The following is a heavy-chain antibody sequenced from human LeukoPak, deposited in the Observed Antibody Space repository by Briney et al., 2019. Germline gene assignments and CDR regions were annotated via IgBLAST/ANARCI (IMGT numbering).Heavy chain of an antibody. V-gene: IGHV1-2*02. CDR2: INPSSGGT. Sequence: GASVKVSCKASGYTFTGYYVHWVRQAPGQGLEWMGWINPSSGGTNYAQKFQGRVTMTRDTSISTAFMEVSSLRSDDTAVYYCAREARVETRGPLDPWGQGTLVTVSS. CDR1: GYTFTGYY. CDR3: AREARVETRGPLDP. D-gene: IGHD4-23*01. J-gene: IGHJ5*02.